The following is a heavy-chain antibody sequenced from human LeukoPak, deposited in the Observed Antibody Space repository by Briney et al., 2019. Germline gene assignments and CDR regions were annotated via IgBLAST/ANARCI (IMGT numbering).Heavy chain of an antibody. CDR2: IIPILGIA. Sequence: SVRVSCKASGGTFSSYVISWVRQAPGQGLEWMGRIIPILGIANYAQKFQGRVTITADKSTSTAYMELSSLRSEDTAVYYCASSLGAWPGAWHDAFDIWGQGTMVTVSS. J-gene: IGHJ3*02. D-gene: IGHD3-10*01. V-gene: IGHV1-69*04. CDR1: GGTFSSYV. CDR3: ASSLGAWPGAWHDAFDI.